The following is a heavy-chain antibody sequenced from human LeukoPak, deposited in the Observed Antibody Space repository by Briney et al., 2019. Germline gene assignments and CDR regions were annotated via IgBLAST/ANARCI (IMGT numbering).Heavy chain of an antibody. CDR2: INPNSGGT. V-gene: IGHV1-2*02. Sequence: GASVKVSCKASGYTFTGYYMHWVRQAPGQGLEWMGWINPNSGGTNYAQKFQGRITMTRDTSISTAYMELSRLRSDDTAVYYCASFYYDSSGLVPLVSYFDYWGQGTLVTVSS. J-gene: IGHJ4*02. D-gene: IGHD3-22*01. CDR3: ASFYYDSSGLVPLVSYFDY. CDR1: GYTFTGYY.